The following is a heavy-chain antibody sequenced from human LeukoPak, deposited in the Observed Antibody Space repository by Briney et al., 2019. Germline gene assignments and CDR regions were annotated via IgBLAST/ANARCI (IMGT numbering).Heavy chain of an antibody. D-gene: IGHD6-6*01. V-gene: IGHV1-69*01. CDR3: ARVRMDSSSSRRVGFDY. CDR2: IIPIFGTA. J-gene: IGHJ4*02. Sequence: SVKVSCKASGGTFGSYAISWVRQAPGQGLEWMGGIIPIFGTANYAQKFQGRVTITADESTSTAYMELSSLRSEDTAVYYCARVRMDSSSSRRVGFDYWGQGTLVTVSS. CDR1: GGTFGSYA.